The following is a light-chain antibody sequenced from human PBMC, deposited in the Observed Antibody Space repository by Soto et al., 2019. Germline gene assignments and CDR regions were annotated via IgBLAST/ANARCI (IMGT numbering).Light chain of an antibody. J-gene: IGKJ1*01. CDR1: QGVGTW. Sequence: DIQMTQSPSTLSASVGGRVTITCRASQGVGTWVAWYQQKPGKAPKLLIYGASILESGVPSRFSGSGSGTDFTLTITTLPPDDFATYFCQHYRCNTWSFGPGTKVDI. CDR3: QHYRCNTWS. V-gene: IGKV1-5*01. CDR2: GAS.